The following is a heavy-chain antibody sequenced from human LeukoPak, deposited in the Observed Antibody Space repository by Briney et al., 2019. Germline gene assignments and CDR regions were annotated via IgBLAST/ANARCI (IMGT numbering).Heavy chain of an antibody. J-gene: IGHJ4*02. CDR1: GFTFSSYE. CDR3: ARDQVDYYFDY. CDR2: ISSSGSTI. Sequence: GGSLRLSCAASGFTFSSYEMNRVRQAPGKGLEWASYISSSGSTIYYADSVKGRFTISRDNAKNSLYLQMSSLRAEDTAVYYCARDQVDYYFDYWGQGTLVTVSS. V-gene: IGHV3-48*03.